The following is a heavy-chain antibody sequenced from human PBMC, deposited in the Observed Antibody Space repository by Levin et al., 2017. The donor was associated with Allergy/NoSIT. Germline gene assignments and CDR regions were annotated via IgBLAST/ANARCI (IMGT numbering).Heavy chain of an antibody. Sequence: SQTLSLTCTVSGGSISSYYWSWIRPPPGKGLEWIGYIYYSGSTNYNPSLKSRVTISVDTSKNQFSLKLSSVTAADTAVYYCARGGYCSSTSCPPSRVAAAGTYDYWSQGTLVTVSS. CDR3: ARGGYCSSTSCPPSRVAAAGTYDY. J-gene: IGHJ4*02. CDR2: IYYSGST. V-gene: IGHV4-59*01. CDR1: GGSISSYY. D-gene: IGHD2-2*01.